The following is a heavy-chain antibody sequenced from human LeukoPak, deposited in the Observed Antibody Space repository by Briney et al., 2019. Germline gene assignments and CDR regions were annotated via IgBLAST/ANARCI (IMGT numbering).Heavy chain of an antibody. V-gene: IGHV4-59*12. Sequence: SETLSLTCSVSGVSISSYYWSWVRQPPGKGLEWIGYIYYTGSANYNPSLKSRLTMSVDTSEDQFSLKLNSVTAADTAVYYCARESAYYYDSSGYYYYYGMDVWGQGTTVTVSS. CDR2: IYYTGSA. D-gene: IGHD3-22*01. CDR3: ARESAYYYDSSGYYYYYGMDV. CDR1: GVSISSYY. J-gene: IGHJ6*02.